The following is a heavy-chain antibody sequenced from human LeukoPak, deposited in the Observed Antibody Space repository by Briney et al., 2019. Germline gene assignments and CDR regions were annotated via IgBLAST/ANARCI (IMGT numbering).Heavy chain of an antibody. V-gene: IGHV1-2*02. CDR1: GYTFTGYY. Sequence: ASVKVSCKASGYTFTGYYMHWVRQAPGQGLEWMGWINPNSGGTNYAQKFQGRATMTRDTSISTAYMELSRLRSDDTAVYYCARDGIAAAGTRNWFDPWGQGTLVTVSS. CDR2: INPNSGGT. D-gene: IGHD6-13*01. CDR3: ARDGIAAAGTRNWFDP. J-gene: IGHJ5*02.